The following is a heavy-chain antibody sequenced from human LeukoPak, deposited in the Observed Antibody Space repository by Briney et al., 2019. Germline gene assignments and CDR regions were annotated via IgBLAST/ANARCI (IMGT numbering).Heavy chain of an antibody. Sequence: SVRVSCKASGGTFNIYAISGVRQAPGQGLEWMGGIIPMFGTANYAPQFQGRVTITADESTSTAYMELSSLRSEDTAVYYCARRLLWGQGTLVTVSS. V-gene: IGHV1-69*13. CDR1: GGTFNIYA. CDR3: ARRLL. J-gene: IGHJ4*02. D-gene: IGHD3-10*01. CDR2: IIPMFGTA.